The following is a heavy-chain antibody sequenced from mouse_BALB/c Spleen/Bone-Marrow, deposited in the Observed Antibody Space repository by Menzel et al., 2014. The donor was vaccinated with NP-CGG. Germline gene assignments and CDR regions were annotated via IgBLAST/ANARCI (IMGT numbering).Heavy chain of an antibody. CDR3: ARVGFSFDY. Sequence: QVQLQQSGAELVRPGSSVKISCKASGYAFSTYWVNWVKQRPGQGLEWIGQIYPGDGDTNYNGKFKGKATLTADRSSSTASMQLSSLTSEDSAVYFCARVGFSFDYWGQGTTLTVSS. J-gene: IGHJ2*01. V-gene: IGHV1-80*01. CDR1: GYAFSTYW. CDR2: IYPGDGDT. D-gene: IGHD3-1*01.